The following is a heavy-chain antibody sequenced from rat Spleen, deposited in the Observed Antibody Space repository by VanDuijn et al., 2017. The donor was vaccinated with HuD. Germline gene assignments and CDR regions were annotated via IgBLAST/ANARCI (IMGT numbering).Heavy chain of an antibody. V-gene: IGHV3-1*01. CDR2: ISYSGST. J-gene: IGHJ2*01. D-gene: IGHD1-2*01. Sequence: EVQLQESGPGLVKPSQSLSLTCSVTGYSITSNYWGWIRKFPGNKMEWIGHISYSGSTSYNPSLKSRISITRDTSKNQFFLQVNSVTTEDTATYYWARSDYSSSYVMDAWGQGVMVTVSS. CDR1: GYSITSNY. CDR3: ARSDYSSSYVMDA.